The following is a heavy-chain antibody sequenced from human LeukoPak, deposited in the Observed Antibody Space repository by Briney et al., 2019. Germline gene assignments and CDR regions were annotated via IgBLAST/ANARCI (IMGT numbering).Heavy chain of an antibody. CDR3: ARQPLLRGATQGAFDI. Sequence: GGSLRLSCAASGFTFSSYAMHWVRQAPGKGLEWVAVISYDGSNKYYADSVKGRFTISRDNSKNTLYLQMNSLRAEDTAVYYCARQPLLRGATQGAFDIWGQGPMVTVSS. J-gene: IGHJ3*02. CDR1: GFTFSSYA. D-gene: IGHD1-26*01. V-gene: IGHV3-30-3*01. CDR2: ISYDGSNK.